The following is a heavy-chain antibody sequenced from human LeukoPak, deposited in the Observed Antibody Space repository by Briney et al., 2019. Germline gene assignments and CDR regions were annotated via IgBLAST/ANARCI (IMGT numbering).Heavy chain of an antibody. CDR1: GFTFSSYG. Sequence: PGGSLRLSCAASGFTFSSYGMHWVRQAPGKGLEWVAFIRYDGSNKYYADSVKGRFTISRDNSKNTLYLQMNSPRAEDTAVYYCAKDHGAAANYWGQGTLVTVSS. CDR2: IRYDGSNK. V-gene: IGHV3-30*02. J-gene: IGHJ4*02. CDR3: AKDHGAAANY. D-gene: IGHD2-2*01.